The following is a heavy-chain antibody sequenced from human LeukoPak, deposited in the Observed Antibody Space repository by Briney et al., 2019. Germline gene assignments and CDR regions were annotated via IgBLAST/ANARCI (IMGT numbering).Heavy chain of an antibody. CDR2: ISGSSSDI. D-gene: IGHD2-15*01. J-gene: IGHJ5*02. CDR3: ARDKEWGYCSGGSCYSVNWFDP. CDR1: EFTFRSYS. Sequence: GGSLRLSCAGSEFTFRSYSMHWVRQAPGKGLEWVSSISGSSSDIYYADSVKGRFTISRDNAKNSLYLQINSLRAEDTAVYYCARDKEWGYCSGGSCYSVNWFDPWGQGTLVTVSS. V-gene: IGHV3-21*01.